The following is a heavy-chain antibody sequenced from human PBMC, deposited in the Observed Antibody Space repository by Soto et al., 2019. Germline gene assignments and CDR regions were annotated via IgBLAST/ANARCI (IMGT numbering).Heavy chain of an antibody. CDR1: GYTFTSYY. V-gene: IGHV1-46*01. CDR3: ARGAPTVSWDYYYGMDV. D-gene: IGHD3-16*01. CDR2: INPSGGST. Sequence: ASVKVSCKASGYTFTSYYMHWVRQAPGQGLEWMGIINPSGGSTSYAQKFQGRVTMTRDTSTGTVYMELSSLRSEDTAVYYCARGAPTVSWDYYYGMDVWGQGTTVTVSS. J-gene: IGHJ6*02.